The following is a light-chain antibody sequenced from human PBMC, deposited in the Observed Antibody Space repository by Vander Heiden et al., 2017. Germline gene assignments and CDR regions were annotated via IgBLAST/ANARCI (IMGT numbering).Light chain of an antibody. CDR2: AAS. V-gene: IGKV1-39*01. CDR1: QSISSY. Sequence: DIQLSQSPSSLSASVGDRVTITCRASQSISSYLNWYQQKPGKAPKRLIYAASSLQSGVPSRFSGSGSGTDFTLTISSLQPEDVATYDCQQSYRTPRTFGQGTKLEIK. CDR3: QQSYRTPRT. J-gene: IGKJ2*02.